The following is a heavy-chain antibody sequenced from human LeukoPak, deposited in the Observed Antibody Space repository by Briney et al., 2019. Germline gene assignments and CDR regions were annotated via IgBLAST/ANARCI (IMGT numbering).Heavy chain of an antibody. D-gene: IGHD6-25*01. Sequence: SENPSLTCTVSGGSITGYSWSWFRQSPVKRLEWIGYISYRGATNSNPSLKSRVTVSLDMSKNQFSLKLSSVTAADTAVYYCARGTAAVYWGQGTLVTVSS. CDR3: ARGTAAVY. J-gene: IGHJ4*02. V-gene: IGHV4-59*01. CDR2: ISYRGAT. CDR1: GGSITGYS.